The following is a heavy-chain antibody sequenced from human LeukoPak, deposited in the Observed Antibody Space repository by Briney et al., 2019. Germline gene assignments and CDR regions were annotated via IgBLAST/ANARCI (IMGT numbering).Heavy chain of an antibody. V-gene: IGHV1-8*01. CDR3: ASPAYCSSTSCYAFDI. J-gene: IGHJ3*02. CDR1: AYTFTSYD. Sequence: GASVKLSCKASAYTFTSYDINWVRQATGQGLEWMGWMNPNSGNTGYAQKFQGRVTMTRNTSISTAYMELSSLRSEDTAVYYCASPAYCSSTSCYAFDIWGQGTMVTVSS. D-gene: IGHD2-2*01. CDR2: MNPNSGNT.